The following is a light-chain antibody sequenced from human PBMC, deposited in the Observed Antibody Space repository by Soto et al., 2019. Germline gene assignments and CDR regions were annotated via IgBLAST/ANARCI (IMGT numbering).Light chain of an antibody. J-gene: IGLJ3*02. V-gene: IGLV2-11*01. CDR3: AAWDDSLSAWV. Sequence: QSALTQPRSVSGSPGQSVTISCTGTNSDVGTYNYVSWYQQHPGKAPKLIIYDVTKRPSGVPDRFAGSKSGTSASLAISGLRSEDEAEYYGAAWDDSLSAWVFGGGTQLTVL. CDR1: NSDVGTYNY. CDR2: DVT.